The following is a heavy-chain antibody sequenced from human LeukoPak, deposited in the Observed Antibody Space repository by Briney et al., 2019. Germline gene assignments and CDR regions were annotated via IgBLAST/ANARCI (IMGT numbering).Heavy chain of an antibody. D-gene: IGHD2-8*02. CDR3: ATYRQVLLPFES. J-gene: IGHJ4*02. V-gene: IGHV3-30*04. CDR2: ISYDGSNK. CDR1: GFTFSSYA. Sequence: GGSLRLSCAASGFTFSSYAMHWVRQAPGKGLERVAVISYDGSNKYYADSVKGRFTISRDNSKSTLSLQMNSLRAEDTAIYYCATYRQVLLPFESWGQGTLVTVSS.